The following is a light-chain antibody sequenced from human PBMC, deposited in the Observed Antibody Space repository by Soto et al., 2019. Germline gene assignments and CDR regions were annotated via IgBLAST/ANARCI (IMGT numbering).Light chain of an antibody. J-gene: IGKJ1*01. V-gene: IGKV3-15*01. CDR1: QSVSSN. CDR3: QHYNNWPPWT. CDR2: GGS. Sequence: EIVMTQSPATLSVSPGERATLSCRASQSVSSNLAWYQQKPGQAPRLLIYGGSTRATGIPARFSGSGSGTEFTLPISSLQSEDFAIYYCQHYNNWPPWTFGQGTKVEIK.